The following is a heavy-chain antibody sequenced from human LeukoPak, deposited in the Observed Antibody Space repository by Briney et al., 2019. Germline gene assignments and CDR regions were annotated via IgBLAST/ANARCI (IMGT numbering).Heavy chain of an antibody. D-gene: IGHD6-13*01. Sequence: SETLSLTCTVSGGSISSYYWSWIRQPPGKGLEWIGYIYYSGSTNYNPSLKSQVTISVDTSKNQFSLKLSSVTAADTAVYYRARQAYSSSWYPNAFDIWGQGTMVTVSS. J-gene: IGHJ3*02. CDR2: IYYSGST. V-gene: IGHV4-59*08. CDR3: ARQAYSSSWYPNAFDI. CDR1: GGSISSYY.